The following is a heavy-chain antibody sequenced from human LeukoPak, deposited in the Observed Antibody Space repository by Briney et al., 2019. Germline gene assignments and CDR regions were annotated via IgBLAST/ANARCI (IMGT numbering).Heavy chain of an antibody. V-gene: IGHV1-2*06. CDR1: GYTFTGYY. J-gene: IGHJ4*02. CDR2: INPNSGGT. Sequence: ASVKVSCKASGYTFTGYYMHWVRQAPGQGLEWMGRINPNSGGTNYAQKFQGRVTMTTDTSTSTAYMELRSLRSDDTAVYYCAREGTRSIAAPIDYWGQGTLVTVSS. D-gene: IGHD6-6*01. CDR3: AREGTRSIAAPIDY.